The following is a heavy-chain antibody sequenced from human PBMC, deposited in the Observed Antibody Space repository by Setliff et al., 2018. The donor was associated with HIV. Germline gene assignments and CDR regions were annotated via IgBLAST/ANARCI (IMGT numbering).Heavy chain of an antibody. V-gene: IGHV3-48*04. CDR1: GFNFKTYG. Sequence: GSLRLSCAASGFNFKTYGMTWVRQAPGKGLDWVAHIGSSNHGIHYTASVQGRFTVSRDNANNLLFLQMNSLKTGDTAVYYCTSQLFRYSGGWNYFDYWGQGTLVTVSS. J-gene: IGHJ4*02. CDR2: IGSSNHGI. D-gene: IGHD6-19*01. CDR3: TSQLFRYSGGWNYFDY.